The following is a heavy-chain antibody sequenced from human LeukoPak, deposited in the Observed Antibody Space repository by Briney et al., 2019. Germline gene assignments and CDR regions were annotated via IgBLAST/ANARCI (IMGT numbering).Heavy chain of an antibody. Sequence: GGSLRLSCAASGLTFSTHWMYWVRHLPGKGLVWVSRINSDGITTTYADSVKGRFTVSRDNAKNTLYLQMNSLRAEDTAVYYCAARSPASFAYDYWGQGTLVTVSS. CDR2: INSDGITT. J-gene: IGHJ4*02. CDR3: AARSPASFAYDY. CDR1: GLTFSTHW. D-gene: IGHD3-16*01. V-gene: IGHV3-74*01.